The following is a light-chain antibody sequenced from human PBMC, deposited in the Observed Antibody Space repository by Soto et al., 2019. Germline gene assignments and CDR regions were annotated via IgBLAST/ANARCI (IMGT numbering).Light chain of an antibody. J-gene: IGKJ4*01. CDR3: QQAKTAPPT. Sequence: DIQMTQSPSSLAASVGDRVTITCRASQGIRNYLVWYQQKPGKPPKPLLFSASTLQSGVPSRFSGSGSGTHFTLTISSLQPEAVATYYCQQAKTAPPTFGGGTRVEL. V-gene: IGKV1-27*01. CDR1: QGIRNY. CDR2: SAS.